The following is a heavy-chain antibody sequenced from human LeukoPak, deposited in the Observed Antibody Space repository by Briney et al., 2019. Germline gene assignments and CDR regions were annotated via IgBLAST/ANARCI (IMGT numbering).Heavy chain of an antibody. Sequence: PGGSLRLSCEVSGFTFRNHWMHWVRQVPGKGLVWVSRVNKVGSVTTYADSVKGRFTISRDNAKNILYLQMNSLIAEHTRVYCCVNAGQQRARAVDYWGQGTLVTVSS. CDR1: GFTFRNHW. V-gene: IGHV3-74*03. CDR2: VNKVGSVT. J-gene: IGHJ4*02. CDR3: VNAGQQRARAVDY. D-gene: IGHD6-13*01.